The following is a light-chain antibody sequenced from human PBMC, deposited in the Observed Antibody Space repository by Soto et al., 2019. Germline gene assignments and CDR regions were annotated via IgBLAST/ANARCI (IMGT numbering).Light chain of an antibody. CDR2: GAS. Sequence: EMVLTQSPGTLSLSPGERATLSCRASQSVSNSYLAWYQQKPGQAPRLLIYGASSRATGIPDRFSGSGSGTDFTLTISRLEPEDFAVYYCQQYGSSPWTFGQGTKVEIK. CDR3: QQYGSSPWT. V-gene: IGKV3-20*01. CDR1: QSVSNSY. J-gene: IGKJ1*01.